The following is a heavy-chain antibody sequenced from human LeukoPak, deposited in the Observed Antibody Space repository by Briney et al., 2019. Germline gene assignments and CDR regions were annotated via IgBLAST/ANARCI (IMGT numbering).Heavy chain of an antibody. D-gene: IGHD5-18*01. V-gene: IGHV1-2*02. Sequence: ASVKVSCKASGYTFTGYYMHWVRQAPGQGLKWMGWINPNSGGTNYAQKFQGRVTMTRDTSISTAYMELSRLRSDDTAVYYCAREGVGGYSYGYGDYWGQGTLVTVSS. CDR2: INPNSGGT. CDR1: GYTFTGYY. CDR3: AREGVGGYSYGYGDY. J-gene: IGHJ4*02.